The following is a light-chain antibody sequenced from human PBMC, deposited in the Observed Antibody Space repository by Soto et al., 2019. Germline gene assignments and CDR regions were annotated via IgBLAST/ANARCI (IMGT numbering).Light chain of an antibody. CDR2: QVS. CDR3: SPYRSSRTYVV. V-gene: IGLV2-14*01. Sequence: QSVLTQPASVSASPGESITISCTGTTSDVGRYKYVSWYQHHPGKAPKLMIYQVSNRPSGVSDRFSGSKSGNTASLTISGVQAEDEADYYCSPYRSSRTYVVFGGGTKLTVL. CDR1: TSDVGRYKY. J-gene: IGLJ2*01.